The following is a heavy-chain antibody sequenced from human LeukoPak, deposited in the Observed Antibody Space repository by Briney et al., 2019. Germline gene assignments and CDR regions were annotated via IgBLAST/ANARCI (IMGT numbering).Heavy chain of an antibody. Sequence: SETLSLTCTVSGYSIGSGYYWGWIRQAPGKGLEWIGSIYHSGSTYYNPSLKSRVTISVDTSKNQFSLKLSSVTAADTAVYYCARHGPLYSSSWYGWFDPWGQGTLVTVSS. CDR2: IYHSGST. D-gene: IGHD6-13*01. CDR1: GYSIGSGYY. V-gene: IGHV4-38-2*02. CDR3: ARHGPLYSSSWYGWFDP. J-gene: IGHJ5*02.